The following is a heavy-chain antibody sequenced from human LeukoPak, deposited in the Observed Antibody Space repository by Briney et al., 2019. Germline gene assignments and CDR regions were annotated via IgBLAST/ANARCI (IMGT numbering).Heavy chain of an antibody. D-gene: IGHD6-19*01. Sequence: GGSQRLSCAASGFTFDDYGMSWVRQAPGKGLEWVSGINWNGGSTGYADSVKGRFTISRDNAKNSLYLQMNSLRAEDTALYYCARDYSSGWYRGAFDIWGQGTMVTVSS. CDR2: INWNGGST. CDR1: GFTFDDYG. CDR3: ARDYSSGWYRGAFDI. J-gene: IGHJ3*02. V-gene: IGHV3-20*04.